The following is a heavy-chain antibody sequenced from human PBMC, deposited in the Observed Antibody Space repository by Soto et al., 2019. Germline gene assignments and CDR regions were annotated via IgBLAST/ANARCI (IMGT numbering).Heavy chain of an antibody. D-gene: IGHD2-2*01. V-gene: IGHV3-23*01. CDR2: ISGSGGST. CDR3: AKDGSVVVPAGYYFDY. J-gene: IGHJ4*02. Sequence: PGGSLRLSCAASGLTFSSYAMSWVRQAPGKGLEWVSAISGSGGSTYYADSVKGRFTISRDNSKNTLYLQMNSLRAEDTAVYYCAKDGSVVVPAGYYFDYWGQGTLVTVSS. CDR1: GLTFSSYA.